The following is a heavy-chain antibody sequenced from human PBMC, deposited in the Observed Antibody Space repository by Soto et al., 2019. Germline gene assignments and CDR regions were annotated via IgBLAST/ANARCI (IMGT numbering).Heavy chain of an antibody. J-gene: IGHJ4*02. CDR2: IVVGSGNT. V-gene: IGHV1-58*01. D-gene: IGHD2-21*02. CDR3: AADPLYGGNSRVDY. Sequence: QMQLVQSGPEVKKPGTSVKVSCKASGFTFTSSAVQWVRQARGQRLEWIGWIVVGSGNTNYAQKFQERVTITRDMSTSTAYMELSSLRSEDTAVYYCAADPLYGGNSRVDYWGQGTLVTVSS. CDR1: GFTFTSSA.